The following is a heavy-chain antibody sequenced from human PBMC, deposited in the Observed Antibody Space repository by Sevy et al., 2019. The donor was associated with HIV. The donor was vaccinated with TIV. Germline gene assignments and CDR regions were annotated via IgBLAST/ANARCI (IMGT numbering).Heavy chain of an antibody. CDR2: INTDGKII. CDR1: GFTFTSDY. D-gene: IGHD1-26*01. J-gene: IGHJ4*02. CDR3: ARGCRGSFGS. Sequence: GGSLRLSCAASGFTFTSDYMHWVRQPPGKGLDWVSHINTDGKIIRYADSVKGRFPTSRDNAKNTLYLQMNSLRAEDTAVYYCARGCRGSFGSWGQGTLVTVSS. V-gene: IGHV3-74*01.